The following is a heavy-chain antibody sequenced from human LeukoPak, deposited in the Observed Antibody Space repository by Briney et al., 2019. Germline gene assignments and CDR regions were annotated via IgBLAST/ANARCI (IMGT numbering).Heavy chain of an antibody. J-gene: IGHJ4*02. D-gene: IGHD2-15*01. CDR1: GGSVSGYY. CDR3: ARIHRYCSGGACYVLDN. CDR2: VYYSGST. V-gene: IGHV4-59*02. Sequence: SETLSLTCVDSGGSVSGYYWGWIRQPPGRGLEWIGYVYYSGSTNYNPSFKSRITISVDTSRNQFSLQLSSVTAADSAVYYCARIHRYCSGGACYVLDNWGQGTLVAVSS.